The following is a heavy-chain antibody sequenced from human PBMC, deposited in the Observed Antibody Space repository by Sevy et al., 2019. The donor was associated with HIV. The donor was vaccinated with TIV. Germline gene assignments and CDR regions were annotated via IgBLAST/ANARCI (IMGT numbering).Heavy chain of an antibody. J-gene: IGHJ3*02. CDR2: MNSDGNYR. V-gene: IGHV3-74*01. D-gene: IGHD1-26*01. Sequence: GGSLRLSCAASGFTFSTYWMHWVRQAPGKGLVWVSRMNSDGNYRSYVESVEGRFTIYMDNARKTLFLQMGSLRVEDTAVYYCARESRGSLEGFDIWGQGTMVTVSS. CDR1: GFTFSTYW. CDR3: ARESRGSLEGFDI.